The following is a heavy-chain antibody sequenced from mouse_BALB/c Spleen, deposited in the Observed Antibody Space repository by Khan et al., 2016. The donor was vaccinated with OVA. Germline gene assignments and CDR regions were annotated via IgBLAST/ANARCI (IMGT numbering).Heavy chain of an antibody. CDR1: GYTFTNYW. D-gene: IGHD3-1*01. CDR2: IYPGGGYT. J-gene: IGHJ1*01. V-gene: IGHV1-63*02. CDR3: ARWATWYFDV. Sequence: LQQSGAELVRPGTSVKISCKASGYTFTNYWLGWIKQRPGHGLEWIGDIYPGGGYTNYNEKFKGKATLTAGTSSSTAYMQLSGLTSEDSTVYFCARWATWYFDVWGAGTTVTVSS.